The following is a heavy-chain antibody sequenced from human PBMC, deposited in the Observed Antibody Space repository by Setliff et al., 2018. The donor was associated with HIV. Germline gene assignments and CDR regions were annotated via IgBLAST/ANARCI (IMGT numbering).Heavy chain of an antibody. J-gene: IGHJ1*01. CDR3: ARDPAPSSSASYFQH. CDR2: INPSSGST. CDR1: GYAFTSYY. Sequence: ASVKVSCKASGYAFTSYYMHWVRQAPGQGLEWMGIINPSSGSTTYAQKFQGRVTMTRDTSTSTVYMELSSLRSEDTAVHYCARDPAPSSSASYFQHWGQGTPVTVSS. V-gene: IGHV1-46*01. D-gene: IGHD6-6*01.